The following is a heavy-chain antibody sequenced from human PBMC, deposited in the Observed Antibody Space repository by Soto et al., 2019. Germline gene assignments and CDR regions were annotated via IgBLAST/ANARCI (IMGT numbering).Heavy chain of an antibody. CDR2: IWYDGSNK. V-gene: IGHV3-33*01. D-gene: IGHD1-1*01. Sequence: QVQLVESGGGVVQPGRSLRLSCAASGFTFSSYGMHWVRQAPGKGLDWVAVIWYDGSNKYYADSVKGRFTISRDNSKTTLYLQMNSLRAEDTAVYYCASKLEQEGYWGQGTLVTVSS. CDR3: ASKLEQEGY. J-gene: IGHJ4*02. CDR1: GFTFSSYG.